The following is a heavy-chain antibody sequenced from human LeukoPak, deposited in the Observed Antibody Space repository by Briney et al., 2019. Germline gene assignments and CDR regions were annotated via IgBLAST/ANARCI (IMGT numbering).Heavy chain of an antibody. Sequence: GRSLRLSCAASGFTFDDYAMHWVRQAPGKGLEWVSGISWNSGSIGYADSVKGRFTISRDNSKNTLYLQMNSLRAEDTAVYYCAKVIQLWYQFDYWGQGTLVTVSS. CDR2: ISWNSGSI. CDR3: AKVIQLWYQFDY. J-gene: IGHJ4*02. D-gene: IGHD5-18*01. CDR1: GFTFDDYA. V-gene: IGHV3-9*01.